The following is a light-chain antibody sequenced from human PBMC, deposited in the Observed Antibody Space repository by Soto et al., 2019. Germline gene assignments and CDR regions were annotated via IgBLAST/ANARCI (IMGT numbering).Light chain of an antibody. V-gene: IGLV2-14*01. CDR3: SSYTSSSTHVV. Sequence: QSALTQPASVSGSPGQSITISCTGTSSDVGGYNYVSWYQQHPGKAPKLMIYEVSNRPSGVSNRLSGSKSGNTASLTISGLQADDEADYYCSSYTSSSTHVVFGGGTKVTVL. CDR1: SSDVGGYNY. J-gene: IGLJ2*01. CDR2: EVS.